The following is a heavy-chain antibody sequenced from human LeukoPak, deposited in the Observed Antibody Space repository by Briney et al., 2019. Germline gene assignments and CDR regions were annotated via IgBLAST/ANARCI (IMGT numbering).Heavy chain of an antibody. CDR2: ISGSGGST. Sequence: GGSLRLSCAASGFTFSSYAMSWVRQAPGKGLQWVSTISGSGGSTYYADSVKRRFTISRDNSKNTLYLQMNSLRAEDTAVYYCARRPGLERYYFDYWGQGTLVTVSS. V-gene: IGHV3-23*01. CDR1: GFTFSSYA. J-gene: IGHJ4*02. CDR3: ARRPGLERYYFDY. D-gene: IGHD1-1*01.